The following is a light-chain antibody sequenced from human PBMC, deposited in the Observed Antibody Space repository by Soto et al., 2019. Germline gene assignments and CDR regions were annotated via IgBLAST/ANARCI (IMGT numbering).Light chain of an antibody. CDR3: QQYNTSPRT. CDR2: GAS. J-gene: IGKJ1*01. V-gene: IGKV3-15*01. Sequence: EIVLTQSPATLSVSPGERATLSCRASQSVSSDLAWYGQKPGQAPRLLIYGASTRETGIPARFSGSGAGTEFTRTINSLQSEDVSVDYCQQYNTSPRTFGQGTKVDIK. CDR1: QSVSSD.